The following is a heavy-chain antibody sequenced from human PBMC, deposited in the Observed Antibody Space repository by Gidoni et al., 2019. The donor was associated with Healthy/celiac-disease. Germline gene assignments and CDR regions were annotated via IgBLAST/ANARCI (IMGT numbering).Heavy chain of an antibody. Sequence: EVQLVESGGGLVKPGASLSLSCEASGFTFSSYSMNWVRQAPGKGLEWVSSISSSSSYIYYADSVKGRFTISRDNAKNSLYLQMNSLRAEDTAVYYCARDLTYYDFWSGYSDYYYGMDVWGQGTTVTVSS. D-gene: IGHD3-3*01. CDR1: GFTFSSYS. CDR3: ARDLTYYDFWSGYSDYYYGMDV. J-gene: IGHJ6*02. CDR2: ISSSSSYI. V-gene: IGHV3-21*01.